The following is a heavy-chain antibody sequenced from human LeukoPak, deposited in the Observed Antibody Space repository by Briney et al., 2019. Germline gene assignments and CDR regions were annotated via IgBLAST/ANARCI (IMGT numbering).Heavy chain of an antibody. CDR3: ARVTGERNRRIAAAGTGRWFDP. J-gene: IGHJ5*02. Sequence: SETLSLTCAVYGGSFSGYYWSWIRQPPGKGLEWIGEINHSGSTNYNPSLKSRVTISVDTSKNQFSLKLSSVTTADTAVYYCARVTGERNRRIAAAGTGRWFDPWGQGTLVTVSS. CDR1: GGSFSGYY. CDR2: INHSGST. D-gene: IGHD6-13*01. V-gene: IGHV4-34*01.